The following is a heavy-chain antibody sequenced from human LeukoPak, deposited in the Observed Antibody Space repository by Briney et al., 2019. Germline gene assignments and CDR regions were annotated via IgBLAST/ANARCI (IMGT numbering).Heavy chain of an antibody. V-gene: IGHV4-59*01. Sequence: SETLSLTCTVSGGSISSYYWSWIRQPPGKGLEWIGYIYYSGSTNYNPSLKSRVTISVDTSKNQFSLKLSSVTAADTALYYCARPAAAGTITYMDVWGKGTTVTVSS. CDR3: ARPAAAGTITYMDV. CDR2: IYYSGST. J-gene: IGHJ6*03. D-gene: IGHD6-13*01. CDR1: GGSISSYY.